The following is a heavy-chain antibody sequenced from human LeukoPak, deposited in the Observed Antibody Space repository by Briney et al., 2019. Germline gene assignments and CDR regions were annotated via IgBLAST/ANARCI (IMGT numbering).Heavy chain of an antibody. J-gene: IGHJ6*03. CDR3: ATATVTTRAYYYYMDV. CDR2: IYYSGST. Sequence: SSETLSLTCTVSGGSISSYYWSWIRQPPGKGLEWIGYIYYSGSTNYNPSLKSRVTISVDTSKNQFSLKLSSVIAADTAVYYCATATVTTRAYYYYMDVWGKGTTVTVSS. CDR1: GGSISSYY. D-gene: IGHD4-17*01. V-gene: IGHV4-59*08.